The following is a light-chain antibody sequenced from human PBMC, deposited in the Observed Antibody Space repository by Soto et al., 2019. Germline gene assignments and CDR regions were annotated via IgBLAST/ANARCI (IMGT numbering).Light chain of an antibody. J-gene: IGLJ2*01. CDR3: SSYTSSSPVV. CDR1: SSDVGGYNY. CDR2: DVS. Sequence: QSALTQPASVSGSPGQSITISCTGTSSDVGGYNYVSWYQQHPGKAPKLMIYDVSNRPSGVSNRFSGSKSGNTASLTISGLQAEDAAYYYCSSYTSSSPVVFGGGTKVTVL. V-gene: IGLV2-14*01.